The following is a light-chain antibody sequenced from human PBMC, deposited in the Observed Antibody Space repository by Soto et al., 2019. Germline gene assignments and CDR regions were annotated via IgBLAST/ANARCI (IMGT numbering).Light chain of an antibody. J-gene: IGKJ5*01. CDR1: QSISSY. CDR2: AAS. CDR3: QHRYSTPPA. Sequence: DIQMTQSPSSLSASVGDRVTITCRASQSISSYLNWYQQKPGKAPKLLIYAASSLQSALPSRFSGSGSGTIFTLTITRLQPEDFATYYCQHRYSTPPAFGKGTRLQIK. V-gene: IGKV1-39*01.